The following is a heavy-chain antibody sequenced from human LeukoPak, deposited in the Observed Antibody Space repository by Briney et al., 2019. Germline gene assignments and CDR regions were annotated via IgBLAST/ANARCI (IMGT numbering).Heavy chain of an antibody. CDR2: IYYSGTT. D-gene: IGHD1-26*01. Sequence: PSETLSLTCTVSGGSIGTYSWNWIRQPPGKGLEWIGYIYYSGTTNYNPSLKSRVTISVDTSKNQFSLKLSSVTAADTAVYYCASGPSGSYDYWGQGTLVTVSS. CDR3: ASGPSGSYDY. CDR1: GGSIGTYS. V-gene: IGHV4-59*12. J-gene: IGHJ4*02.